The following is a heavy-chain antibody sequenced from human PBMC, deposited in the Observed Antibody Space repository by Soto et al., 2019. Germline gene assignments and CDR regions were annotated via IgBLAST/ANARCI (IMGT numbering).Heavy chain of an antibody. CDR2: MNPNSGNT. Sequence: GASVKVSCKASGYTFTSYDINWVRQATGQGLEWMGWMNPNSGNTGYAQKFQGRVTMTRNTSISTAYMELSSLRSEDTAVYYCARWRSAWRFEYYYYGMDVWGQGTTVTVSS. CDR1: GYTFTSYD. CDR3: ARWRSAWRFEYYYYGMDV. J-gene: IGHJ6*02. D-gene: IGHD2-21*01. V-gene: IGHV1-8*01.